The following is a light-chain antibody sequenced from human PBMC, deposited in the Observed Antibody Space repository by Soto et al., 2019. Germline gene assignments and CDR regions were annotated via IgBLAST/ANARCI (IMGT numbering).Light chain of an antibody. Sequence: EIVLTQSPGSLSLSRGXRATLSCRASQSVVTHYLAWYQQKPGQAPRPLIYGASTRATGIPDRFGGSGSGKVFTLTISRMEPDDFAVYYCQQYVRPPLTVGGGTKVDSK. CDR3: QQYVRPPLT. CDR2: GAS. CDR1: QSVVTHY. V-gene: IGKV3-20*01. J-gene: IGKJ4*01.